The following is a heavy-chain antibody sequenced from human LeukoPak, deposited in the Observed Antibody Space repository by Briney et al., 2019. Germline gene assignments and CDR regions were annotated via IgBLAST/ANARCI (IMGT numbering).Heavy chain of an antibody. Sequence: ASVKVSCKASGYTFTHYGIIWMRQAPGQGLEWMGRISGYNGDTNSAQKLQGRVTMTTDTSTSTAYMELRSLRSDDTAVYYCARAFGGSGWYFDYWGQGTLVTVSS. D-gene: IGHD6-19*01. CDR3: ARAFGGSGWYFDY. CDR1: GYTFTHYG. V-gene: IGHV1-18*01. CDR2: ISGYNGDT. J-gene: IGHJ4*02.